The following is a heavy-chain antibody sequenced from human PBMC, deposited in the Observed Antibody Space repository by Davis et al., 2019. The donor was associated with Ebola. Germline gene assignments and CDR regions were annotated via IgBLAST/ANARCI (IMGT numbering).Heavy chain of an antibody. D-gene: IGHD3-16*01. CDR2: ISISSAFI. Sequence: GESLKISCAASGFTFSAYTMTWVRQAPGKGLEWVSSISISSAFIYYADSVKGRFTVSRDNAKNSLSLQMNSLRAEDTAVYYCATDPYGGNPQSADYWGQGSLVTVSS. CDR3: ATDPYGGNPQSADY. J-gene: IGHJ4*02. CDR1: GFTFSAYT. V-gene: IGHV3-21*01.